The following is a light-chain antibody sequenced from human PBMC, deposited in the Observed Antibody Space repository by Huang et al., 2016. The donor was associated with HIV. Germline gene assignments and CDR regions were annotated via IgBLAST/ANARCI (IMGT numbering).Light chain of an antibody. J-gene: IGKJ1*01. CDR3: QQSYNAPRT. Sequence: DIQMTQSPSSLSAFVGDKVTITCRASENIRKYLNWYQQKPGKAPNCLLYAASSWQSGVPSRFSGSGTGTDFNLTINSLQPEDYATYFCQQSYNAPRTFGQGTKVEIK. CDR2: AAS. V-gene: IGKV1-39*01. CDR1: ENIRKY.